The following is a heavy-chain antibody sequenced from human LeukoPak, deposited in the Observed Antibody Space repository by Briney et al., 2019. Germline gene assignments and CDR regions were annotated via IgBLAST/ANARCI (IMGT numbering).Heavy chain of an antibody. J-gene: IGHJ4*02. V-gene: IGHV3-7*01. CDR1: GFTFSSYW. D-gene: IGHD2-15*01. CDR2: IKQDGSEK. Sequence: GGSLRLSCAASGFTFSSYWMSWVRQAPGKGLEWVANIKQDGSEKYYVDSVKGRFTISRDNAKNSLYLQMNSLRAEDTAVYYCARSDCSGGSCYSAAFDYWGQGTLVTVSS. CDR3: ARSDCSGGSCYSAAFDY.